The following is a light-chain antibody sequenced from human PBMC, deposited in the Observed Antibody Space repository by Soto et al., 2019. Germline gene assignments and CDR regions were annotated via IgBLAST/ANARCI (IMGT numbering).Light chain of an antibody. V-gene: IGKV1-5*03. CDR1: QSISSW. Sequence: DIPMTQSPSTLSASFGDRVTITCRASQSISSWLAWYQQKPGKAPNLLIHKASHLESGVPSRFSGSGSGTEFTLTISSLQPGDFATYYCQHYNTYPWTFGQGTKVDIK. CDR3: QHYNTYPWT. CDR2: KAS. J-gene: IGKJ1*01.